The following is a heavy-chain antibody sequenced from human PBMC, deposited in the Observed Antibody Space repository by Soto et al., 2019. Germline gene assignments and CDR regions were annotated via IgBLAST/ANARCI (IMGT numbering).Heavy chain of an antibody. V-gene: IGHV1-18*01. D-gene: IGHD3-22*01. CDR1: GYIFTSYG. J-gene: IGHJ5*02. CDR2: INPYNVNT. CDR3: ARVHYHDSRGGVMNWFDP. Sequence: QVQLVQSGAEVKKPGASVKVSCKASGYIFTSYGISWVRQAPGQGLEWMGWINPYNVNTNYAQKLQGRVTMTTDTSKSTAYMEQRSLRSDDTAGYYCARVHYHDSRGGVMNWFDPWGQGTLVTVSS.